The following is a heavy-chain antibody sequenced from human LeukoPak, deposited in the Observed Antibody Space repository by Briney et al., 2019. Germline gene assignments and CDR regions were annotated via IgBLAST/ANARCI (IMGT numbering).Heavy chain of an antibody. CDR1: GFTFSSYA. CDR2: ISTMSNYI. D-gene: IGHD6-13*01. CDR3: ASTFSSSLHHYYYYGMDV. V-gene: IGHV3-21*01. Sequence: GGSLRLSCAASGFTFSSYAMSWVRQAPGKGLEWVSSISTMSNYIFYGDSVKGRFTISRDNAKNSVYLQMNSLRPEDTAVYYCASTFSSSLHHYYYYGMDVWGQGTTVTVSS. J-gene: IGHJ6*02.